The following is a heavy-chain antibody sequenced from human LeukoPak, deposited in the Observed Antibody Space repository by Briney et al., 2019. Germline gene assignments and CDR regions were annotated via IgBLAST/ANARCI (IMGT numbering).Heavy chain of an antibody. Sequence: GESLKISCKGSGYSFSNYWIAWVRQMPGKGLEWMGIIYPGDSDTRYSPSFQGQVTISADKSISTAYLQWSSLKASDTAMYYCARQHRITMVRGVMYAFDIWGQGTMVTVSS. CDR2: IYPGDSDT. J-gene: IGHJ3*02. CDR1: GYSFSNYW. D-gene: IGHD3-10*01. V-gene: IGHV5-51*01. CDR3: ARQHRITMVRGVMYAFDI.